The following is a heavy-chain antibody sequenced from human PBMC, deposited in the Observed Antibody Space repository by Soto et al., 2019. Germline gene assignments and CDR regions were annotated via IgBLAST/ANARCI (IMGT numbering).Heavy chain of an antibody. D-gene: IGHD2-2*01. CDR2: IYYSGST. CDR1: GGSISSSSYY. Sequence: SETLSLTCTVSGGSISSSSYYWGWIRQPPGKGLEWIGSIYYSGSTYYNPSLKSRVTISVDTSKNQFSLELSSVTAADTAVYYCARLGCSSTSCHYYYYYYYMDVWGKGTTVTVSS. CDR3: ARLGCSSTSCHYYYYYYYMDV. J-gene: IGHJ6*03. V-gene: IGHV4-39*01.